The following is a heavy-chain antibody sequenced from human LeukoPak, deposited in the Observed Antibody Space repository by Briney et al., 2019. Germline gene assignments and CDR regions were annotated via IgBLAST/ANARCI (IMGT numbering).Heavy chain of an antibody. CDR1: GGSMGEFY. Sequence: SETLSLTCSVSGGSMGEFYWSWIRQPAGKGLEWIGRIYSSGNTNYNPSLKSRVTMSLDASKNQFSLKLSSVTAADTAVYYAARNTGAFRGRRSLVSVSS. CDR3: ARNTGAF. V-gene: IGHV4-4*07. J-gene: IGHJ4*02. CDR2: IYSSGNT. D-gene: IGHD7-27*01.